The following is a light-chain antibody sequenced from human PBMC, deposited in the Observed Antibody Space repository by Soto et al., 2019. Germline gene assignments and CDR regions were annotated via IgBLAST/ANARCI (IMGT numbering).Light chain of an antibody. J-gene: IGKJ1*01. CDR2: WAS. CDR3: QQFFTTPWT. V-gene: IGKV4-1*01. Sequence: DIVMTQSPDSLAVSLGERATIDCKSSQTVLYISNNKNYLAWYQQKPGQPPKLLIYWASTRESGVPDRFSGSGSATDFTLTIRSLQAEDVAVYYCQQFFTTPWTFGRGTKVEIK. CDR1: QTVLYISNNKNY.